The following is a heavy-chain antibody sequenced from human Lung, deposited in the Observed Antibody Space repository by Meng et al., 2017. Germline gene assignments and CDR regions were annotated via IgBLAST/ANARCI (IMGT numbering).Heavy chain of an antibody. D-gene: IGHD3-22*01. J-gene: IGHJ4*02. CDR3: ARTYYYDSSGYYYFDY. V-gene: IGHV3-21*01. CDR2: ISSRSSYV. Sequence: ESLKISCVASGFTFSSSRMNWVRQAPGKGLEWVSSISSRSSYVDYADSVKGRFTVSRDNAKDSLYLQMDSLRAEDTAVYFCARTYYYDSSGYYYFDYWGQGTLVTVSS. CDR1: GFTFSSSR.